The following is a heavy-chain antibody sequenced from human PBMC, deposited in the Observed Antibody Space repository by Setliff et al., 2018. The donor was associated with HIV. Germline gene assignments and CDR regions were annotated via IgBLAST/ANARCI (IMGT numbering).Heavy chain of an antibody. D-gene: IGHD2-2*03. CDR3: AKVDSGHCTSASCRDFDY. Sequence: GGSLRLSCVASGFTFSSNWLSWVRQAPGKGLEWVSAIDPSGSRIFYSDSVKGRFTISRDNSKNTLYLQMNSLTAEDTAVYYCAKVDSGHCTSASCRDFDYWGQGTLVTVSS. CDR2: IDPSGSRI. J-gene: IGHJ4*02. CDR1: GFTFSSNW. V-gene: IGHV3-23*01.